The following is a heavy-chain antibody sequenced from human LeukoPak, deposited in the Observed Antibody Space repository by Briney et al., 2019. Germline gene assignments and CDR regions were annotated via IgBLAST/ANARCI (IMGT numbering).Heavy chain of an antibody. J-gene: IGHJ4*02. CDR3: ARAYTAMPFDF. V-gene: IGHV3-48*03. CDR1: GFTFSSYE. D-gene: IGHD5-18*01. CDR2: ISSSGSTI. Sequence: GGSLRLSCAASGFTFSSYEMNWVRQAPGKGLEWASYISSSGSTIYYADSVKGRFTISRDNAKNSLYLQMNSLRAEDTAVYYCARAYTAMPFDFWGQGTLVTVSS.